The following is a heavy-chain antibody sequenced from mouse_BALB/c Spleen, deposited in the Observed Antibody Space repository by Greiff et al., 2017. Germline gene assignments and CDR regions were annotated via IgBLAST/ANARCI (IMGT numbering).Heavy chain of an antibody. V-gene: IGHV14-3*02. CDR2: IDPANGNT. CDR1: GFNIKDTY. J-gene: IGHJ4*01. CDR3: ADSSGSPYYAMDY. Sequence: EVQLQQSGAELVKPGASVKLSCTASGFNIKDTYMHWVKQRPEQGLEWIGRIDPANGNTKYDPKFQGKATITADTSSNTAYLQLSSLTSEDTAVYYGADSSGSPYYAMDYWGQGTSVTVSS. D-gene: IGHD3-2*01.